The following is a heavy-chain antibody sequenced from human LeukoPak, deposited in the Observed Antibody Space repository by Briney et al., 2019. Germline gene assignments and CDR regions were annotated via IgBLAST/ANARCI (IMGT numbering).Heavy chain of an antibody. CDR1: RFTFSSYG. CDR2: ISYDGSNK. Sequence: GRSLRLSCAASRFTFSSYGMHWVRQAPGKGLEWVAVISYDGSNKYYADSVKGRFTISRDNSKNTLYLQMNSLRAEDTAVYYCAKDEGYSYGYLPDYWGQGTLVTVSS. CDR3: AKDEGYSYGYLPDY. V-gene: IGHV3-30*18. D-gene: IGHD5-18*01. J-gene: IGHJ4*02.